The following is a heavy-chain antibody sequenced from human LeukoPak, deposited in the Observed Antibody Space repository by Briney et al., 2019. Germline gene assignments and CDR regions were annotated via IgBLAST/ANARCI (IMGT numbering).Heavy chain of an antibody. V-gene: IGHV3-23*01. CDR3: AKEGFSRFLEWSPPKGYYYYMDA. J-gene: IGHJ6*03. CDR2: ISGSVGST. Sequence: PGGSLRLSCAASGFTFSSYAMSWVRQAPGKGLEWVSAISGSVGSTYYADSVKGRFTISRDNSKNTLYLQMNSLRAEDTAVNYCAKEGFSRFLEWSPPKGYYYYMDAWGKGTTVTVSS. CDR1: GFTFSSYA. D-gene: IGHD3-3*01.